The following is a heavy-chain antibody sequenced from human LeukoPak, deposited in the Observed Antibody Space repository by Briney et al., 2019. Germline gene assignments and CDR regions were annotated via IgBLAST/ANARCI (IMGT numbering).Heavy chain of an antibody. CDR3: ARGRLLSVYSYGYVFDY. D-gene: IGHD5-18*01. CDR2: IYSSGST. V-gene: IGHV4-61*02. Sequence: SQTLSLTCTVSGGSISSDNHYWSWIRQPAGKGLEWIGRIYSSGSTNYNPSLKSRVTISVDTSKNQFSLKLSSVTAADTAVYYCARGRLLSVYSYGYVFDYWGQGTLVTVSS. CDR1: GGSISSDNHY. J-gene: IGHJ4*02.